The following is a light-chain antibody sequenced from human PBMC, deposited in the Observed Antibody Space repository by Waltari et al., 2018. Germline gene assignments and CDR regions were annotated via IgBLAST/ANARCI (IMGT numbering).Light chain of an antibody. J-gene: IGKJ1*01. Sequence: EIVLTQSPTSMAVSPGERVTISCTARPSVTTTFLDWYQQKPGLPPRLLVYRTSSLASGVPARFSGSGSGTSYTLTISNLEAEDAANYYCQQGNSIPPTFGQGTKVEIK. V-gene: IGKV3D-7*01. CDR2: RTS. CDR3: QQGNSIPPT. CDR1: PSVTTTF.